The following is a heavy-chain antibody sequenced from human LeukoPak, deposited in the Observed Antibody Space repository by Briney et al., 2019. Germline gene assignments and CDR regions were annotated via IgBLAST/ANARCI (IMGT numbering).Heavy chain of an antibody. J-gene: IGHJ3*02. CDR1: GGSISSGYYY. V-gene: IGHV4-30-4*01. D-gene: IGHD5-24*01. CDR3: ARRDGYNLGAFDI. CDR2: IYYSGST. Sequence: SETLSLTCTVSGGSISSGYYYWSWIRQPPGKGLEWIGYIYYSGSTYHNPSLKSRVTISVDTSKNQFSLKLSSVTAADTAVYYCARRDGYNLGAFDIWGQGTMVTVSS.